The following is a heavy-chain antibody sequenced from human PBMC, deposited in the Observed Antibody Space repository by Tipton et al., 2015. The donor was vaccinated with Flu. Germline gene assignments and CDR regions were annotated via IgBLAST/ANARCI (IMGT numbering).Heavy chain of an antibody. J-gene: IGHJ4*02. CDR3: AKSPVSVTAYFDY. V-gene: IGHV3-48*03. D-gene: IGHD2-21*02. CDR2: ISSSDGPI. CDR1: GFTLSSYE. Sequence: SLRLSCAASGFTLSSYEMYWVRQAPGNGLEWVSYISSSDGPIYYADSVKGRFTISRDNSSHTVSLQMNSLRADDTALYFCAKSPVSVTAYFDYWGQGALVTVSS.